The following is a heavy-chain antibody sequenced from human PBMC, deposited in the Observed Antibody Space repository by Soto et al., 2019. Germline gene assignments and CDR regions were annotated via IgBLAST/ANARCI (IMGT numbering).Heavy chain of an antibody. D-gene: IGHD6-13*01. J-gene: IGHJ4*02. V-gene: IGHV3-23*01. CDR3: ARDTAAGISKGRGVSDY. Sequence: EVQLLESGGGLVQPGGSLRLSCAASGFTFSSYAMSWVRQAPGKGLEWVSAISGSGGSTYYADSVKGRFTISRDNSKNTLYLQMNSLRAEDTAVYYCARDTAAGISKGRGVSDYWGQGTLVTVSS. CDR2: ISGSGGST. CDR1: GFTFSSYA.